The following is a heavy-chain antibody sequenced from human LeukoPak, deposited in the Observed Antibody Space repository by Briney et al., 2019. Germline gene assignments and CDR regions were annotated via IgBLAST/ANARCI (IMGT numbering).Heavy chain of an antibody. CDR1: GGSISGYF. CDR3: ARHLDYCSSTSCYKADYYYYGMDV. J-gene: IGHJ6*02. V-gene: IGHV4-59*01. CDR2: VYNSGNT. Sequence: SETLSLTCTVSGGSISGYFWSWIRQPPGKGLEWIGYVYNSGNTSYNPSFKSRVTMSVDTSKNQFSLNLSSVTAADTAMYYCARHLDYCSSTSCYKADYYYYGMDVWGQGTTVTVSS. D-gene: IGHD2-2*02.